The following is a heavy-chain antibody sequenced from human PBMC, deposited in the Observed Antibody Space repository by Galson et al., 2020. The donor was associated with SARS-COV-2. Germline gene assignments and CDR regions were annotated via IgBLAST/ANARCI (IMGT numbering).Heavy chain of an antibody. CDR1: GFTFSSYG. J-gene: IGHJ4*02. V-gene: IGHV3-30*18. D-gene: IGHD2-15*01. CDR3: AKDHGRYCSGGSCYAGMIDY. Sequence: GGSLRLSCAASGFTFSSYGMHWVRQAPGKGLEWVAVISYDGSNKYYADSVKGRFTISRDNSKNTLYLQMNSLRAEDTAVYYCAKDHGRYCSGGSCYAGMIDYWGQGTLVTVSS. CDR2: ISYDGSNK.